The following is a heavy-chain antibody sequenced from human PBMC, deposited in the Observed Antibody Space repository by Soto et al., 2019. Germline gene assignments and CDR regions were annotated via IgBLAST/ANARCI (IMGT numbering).Heavy chain of an antibody. J-gene: IGHJ6*02. CDR3: ARGGQLDYYYHGMDV. Sequence: QVQLQESGPGLVKPSETLSLTCTVSGGSVSSGSYYWSWIRQPPGKGLEWIGYIYYSGSTNYNPSLTGRVPISVTTSKNQFSLKLSSVTASDTAVYYCARGGQLDYYYHGMDVWGQGTTVTVSS. CDR1: GGSVSSGSYY. D-gene: IGHD6-6*01. V-gene: IGHV4-61*01. CDR2: IYYSGST.